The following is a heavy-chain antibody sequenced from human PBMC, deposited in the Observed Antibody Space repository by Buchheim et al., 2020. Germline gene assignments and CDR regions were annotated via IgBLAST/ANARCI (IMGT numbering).Heavy chain of an antibody. CDR3: ADFLFGGGWFDP. V-gene: IGHV3-48*02. CDR2: ISSSSSTI. J-gene: IGHJ5*02. D-gene: IGHD2-15*01. CDR1: GFTFSSYS. Sequence: EVQLVESGGGLVQPGGSLRLSCAASGFTFSSYSMNWVRQAPGKGLEWVSYISSSSSTIHYADSVKGRFTISSDNAKNSLYLQMNSLRDEGTAVYYCADFLFGGGWFDPWGQGTL.